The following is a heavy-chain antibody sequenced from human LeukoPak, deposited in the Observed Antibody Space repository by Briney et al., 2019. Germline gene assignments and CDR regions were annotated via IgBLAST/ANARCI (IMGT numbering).Heavy chain of an antibody. V-gene: IGHV5-51*01. CDR2: IFHGDSDT. Sequence: GESLKISCKGSGYSFPSSWIGWVRQMPGKGLVWMGIIFHGDSDTRYSPSFQGQVAISAYKSISTAYLQWSSLKPSDPSMYYCARLNRGNSVAYWGQGTLVTVSS. J-gene: IGHJ4*02. CDR1: GYSFPSSW. D-gene: IGHD4-23*01. CDR3: ARLNRGNSVAY.